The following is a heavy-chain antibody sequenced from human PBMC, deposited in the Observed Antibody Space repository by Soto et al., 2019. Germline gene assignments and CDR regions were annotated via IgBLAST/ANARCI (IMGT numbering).Heavy chain of an antibody. Sequence: QVQLVQSGAEVKKPGASVKVSCKASGYTFTSYDINWVRQATGQGLEWMGWMNPNISNTSYAQKFQGRVTMTRKTSISTAYMELSSLRSEDTAVYYWAREMTTRSMDVWGQGTTVTASS. CDR1: GYTFTSYD. J-gene: IGHJ6*02. CDR3: AREMTTRSMDV. V-gene: IGHV1-8*01. D-gene: IGHD1-1*01. CDR2: MNPNISNT.